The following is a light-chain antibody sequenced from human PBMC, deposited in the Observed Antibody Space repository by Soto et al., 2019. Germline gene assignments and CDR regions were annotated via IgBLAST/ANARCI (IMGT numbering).Light chain of an antibody. J-gene: IGLJ1*01. CDR3: CSYAGSSSAYV. Sequence: QSALTQPASVSGSPGQSITISCTGTSSDVGSYNVVSWYQQHPGKAPKLLIYEVSKRPPGVSDRFSGSKSGNTASLTISGLQAEDEANHHYCSYAGSSSAYVFGTGTKLTVL. CDR1: SSDVGSYNV. CDR2: EVS. V-gene: IGLV2-23*02.